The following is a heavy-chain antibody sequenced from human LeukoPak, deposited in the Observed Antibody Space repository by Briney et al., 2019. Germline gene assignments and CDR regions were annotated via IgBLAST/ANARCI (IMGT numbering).Heavy chain of an antibody. CDR1: GFTFSSYE. CDR2: ISSSGSTI. Sequence: PGGSLRLSCAATGFTFSSYEMNWVRQAPGKGLEWVSYISSSGSTIYYADSVKGRFTISRDNAKNSLYLQMNSLRAEDTAVYYCARESVLRFLEWSELEYYYYMDVWGKGTTVTVSS. V-gene: IGHV3-48*03. CDR3: ARESVLRFLEWSELEYYYYMDV. D-gene: IGHD3-3*01. J-gene: IGHJ6*03.